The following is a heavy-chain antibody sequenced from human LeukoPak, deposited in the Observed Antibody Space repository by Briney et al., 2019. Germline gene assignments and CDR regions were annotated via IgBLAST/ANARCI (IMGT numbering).Heavy chain of an antibody. V-gene: IGHV4-34*01. CDR3: ARVGYYDSSGLNDY. CDR2: INHSGST. Sequence: SETLSLTCAVYGGSFSGYYWSWIRQPPGKGLEWIGEINHSGSTNYNPSLKSRVTISVDTSKNQFSLKLSPVTAADTAVYYCARVGYYDSSGLNDYWGQGTLVTVSS. D-gene: IGHD3-22*01. J-gene: IGHJ4*02. CDR1: GGSFSGYY.